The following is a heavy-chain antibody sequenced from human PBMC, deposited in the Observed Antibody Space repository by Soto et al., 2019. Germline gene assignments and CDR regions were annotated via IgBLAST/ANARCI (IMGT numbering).Heavy chain of an antibody. Sequence: GASVKVSCKASGYTFASSVISWVRQAPGQGLEWMGWISAYNGNTNYAQKLQGRVTMTTDTSTSTGYMELRSLKPDDTAVYYCARVGNADYGPLFDYWGQGTMVTVSS. J-gene: IGHJ4*02. V-gene: IGHV1-18*01. CDR3: ARVGNADYGPLFDY. CDR1: GYTFASSV. CDR2: ISAYNGNT. D-gene: IGHD4-17*01.